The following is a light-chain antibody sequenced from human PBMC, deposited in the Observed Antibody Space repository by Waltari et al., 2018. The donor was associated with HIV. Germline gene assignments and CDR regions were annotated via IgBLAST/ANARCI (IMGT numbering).Light chain of an antibody. V-gene: IGLV2-14*03. CDR3: SSYTNNNTRI. J-gene: IGLJ2*01. CDR1: STDIFNYNC. Sequence: QSALTQPASVSGSPGQSITIPCTGASTDIFNYNCVSWYQQHPAKAPKLIIYDVTSRPSGVSNRFSASKSGNTASLTISGLQADDEADYYCSSYTNNNTRIFGGGTKLTVL. CDR2: DVT.